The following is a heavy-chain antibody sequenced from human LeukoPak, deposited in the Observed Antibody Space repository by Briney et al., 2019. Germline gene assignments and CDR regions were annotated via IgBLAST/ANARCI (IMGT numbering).Heavy chain of an antibody. J-gene: IGHJ4*02. CDR1: GFTFNSYA. V-gene: IGHV3-23*01. CDR2: IFGSGGSP. Sequence: GGSLRLSCAASGFTFNSYAMYWVRQAPGKGLEWILGIFGSGGSPHYADSVKGRFTISRDNSQEIVYLQLDSLRVEDTALYYCGKTTVGYSSGRYPGWPVDYWGQGALVTVSS. D-gene: IGHD2-15*01. CDR3: GKTTVGYSSGRYPGWPVDY.